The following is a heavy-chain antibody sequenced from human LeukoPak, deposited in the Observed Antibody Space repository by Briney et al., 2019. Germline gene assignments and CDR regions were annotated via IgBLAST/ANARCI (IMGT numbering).Heavy chain of an antibody. Sequence: GESLQISCKGSGYSFTSYWIGWVRQMPGKGLEWMGIIYPGDSDTRYSPSLQGQVTISADKSISTAYLQWSSLKASDTAMYYCARDSSSRSYYFDYWGQGTLVTVSS. CDR1: GYSFTSYW. CDR3: ARDSSSRSYYFDY. D-gene: IGHD6-13*01. CDR2: IYPGDSDT. V-gene: IGHV5-51*01. J-gene: IGHJ4*02.